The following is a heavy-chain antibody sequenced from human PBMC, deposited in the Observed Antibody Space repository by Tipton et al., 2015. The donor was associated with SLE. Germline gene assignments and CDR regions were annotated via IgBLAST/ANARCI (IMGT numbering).Heavy chain of an antibody. J-gene: IGHJ4*02. D-gene: IGHD3-22*01. CDR2: IYYTGLA. Sequence: TLSLTCIVSGDSISSSYYWHWIRQPPGKGLESIGYIYYTGLANYNPPLKSRVTISLDTSNNQFSLNLTSVTAADTAVYYCARVEGAYDQFYLDYWGQGTLVAVSS. CDR1: GDSISSSYY. V-gene: IGHV4-61*01. CDR3: ARVEGAYDQFYLDY.